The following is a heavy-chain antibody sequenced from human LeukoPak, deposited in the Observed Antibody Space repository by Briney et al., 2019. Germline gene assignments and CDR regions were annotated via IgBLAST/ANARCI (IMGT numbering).Heavy chain of an antibody. J-gene: IGHJ4*02. CDR3: ARSKYMLRGVDPLDY. Sequence: GRSLRLSCAASGFTFSSYGMHWVRQAPGKGLEWVAAIWYDGSNKYYADSVKGRFTISRDNSKNTLYLQMNSLRAEDTAVYYCARSKYMLRGVDPLDYWGQGTLVTVSS. CDR1: GFTFSSYG. CDR2: IWYDGSNK. V-gene: IGHV3-33*01. D-gene: IGHD3-10*01.